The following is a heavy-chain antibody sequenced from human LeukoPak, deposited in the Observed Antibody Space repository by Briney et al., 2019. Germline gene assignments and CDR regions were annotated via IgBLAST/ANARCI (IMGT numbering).Heavy chain of an antibody. V-gene: IGHV3-23*01. CDR2: VTDSGYST. CDR1: GFTFSIYA. CDR3: AKCRSSEWYSGNYFDF. J-gene: IGHJ4*02. D-gene: IGHD2-2*01. Sequence: GGSLRLSCAASGFTFSIYAMTWVRQAPGKGLEWVSVVTDSGYSTYYADYVNGRFIISRDNSTNTLYLQMNSLRTGEKAAYYCAKCRSSEWYSGNYFDFWGQGTLVTVSS.